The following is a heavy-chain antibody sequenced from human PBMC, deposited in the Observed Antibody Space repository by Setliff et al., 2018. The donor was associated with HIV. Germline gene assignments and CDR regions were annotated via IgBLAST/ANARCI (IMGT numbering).Heavy chain of an antibody. D-gene: IGHD4-4*01. Sequence: PSETLSLTCAVYGESFSGYYWSWIRQSPGEGLEWLGGINHSGSTNHNPSLKSRVSISIDTSKNQFSLTLTSATAADTAVYYCTTGGSMTTMTTWGQGTLVTVSS. J-gene: IGHJ4*02. CDR3: TTGGSMTTMTT. CDR2: INHSGST. V-gene: IGHV4-34*01. CDR1: GESFSGYY.